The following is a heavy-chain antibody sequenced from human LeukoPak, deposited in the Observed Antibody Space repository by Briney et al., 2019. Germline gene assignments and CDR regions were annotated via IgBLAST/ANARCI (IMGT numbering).Heavy chain of an antibody. Sequence: GGSLRLSCAASGFIFGRYAMSWVRQAPGKGLEWVSYISGSGAGIDYADSVKGRFTISRDNSKNTLYLQMNSLRAEDTAVYYCAREGYYYGSGSTGMDVWGQGTTVTVSS. V-gene: IGHV3-23*01. CDR3: AREGYYYGSGSTGMDV. J-gene: IGHJ6*02. D-gene: IGHD3-10*01. CDR1: GFIFGRYA. CDR2: ISGSGAGI.